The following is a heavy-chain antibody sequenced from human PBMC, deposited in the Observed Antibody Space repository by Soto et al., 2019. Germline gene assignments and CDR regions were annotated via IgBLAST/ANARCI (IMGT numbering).Heavy chain of an antibody. Sequence: QLVESGGGVVPPGASLRLSCAASGFTFSTFGMHWVRQTPGKGLEGGAVISYDGNNKVYADSVKGRFTISRDNFKNTVDLVMNNLKVDDTAVYYCAKDLQAYGDYDYYCYGLDVWGQGATVSVSS. CDR3: AKDLQAYGDYDYYCYGLDV. CDR2: ISYDGNNK. J-gene: IGHJ6*02. D-gene: IGHD4-17*01. CDR1: GFTFSTFG. V-gene: IGHV3-30*18.